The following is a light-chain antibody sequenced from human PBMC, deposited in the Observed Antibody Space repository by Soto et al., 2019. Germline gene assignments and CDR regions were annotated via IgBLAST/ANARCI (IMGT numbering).Light chain of an antibody. Sequence: EIVLTQSPDTLSLSPGESATLSCRASQSVSTGYFAWYQQKPGQAPRLLIYGASRGATGIPDRFSGSGSGTDFTLTISRLEPEDFAVYYCQQYDNSITFGQGTRLEIE. CDR2: GAS. CDR3: QQYDNSIT. V-gene: IGKV3-20*01. J-gene: IGKJ5*01. CDR1: QSVSTGY.